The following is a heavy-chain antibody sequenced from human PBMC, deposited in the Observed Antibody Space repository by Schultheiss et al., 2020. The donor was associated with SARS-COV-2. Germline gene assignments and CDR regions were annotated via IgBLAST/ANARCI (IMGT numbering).Heavy chain of an antibody. CDR2: ISWNSGSI. D-gene: IGHD1-7*01. V-gene: IGHV3-20*04. Sequence: GESLKISCAASGFTFSSYWMSWVRQAPGKGLEWVSGISWNSGSIGYADSVKGRFTISRDNAKSSLYLQMNSLRAEDTAVYYCARDPGTTSTWFDPWGQGTLVTVSS. CDR3: ARDPGTTSTWFDP. CDR1: GFTFSSYW. J-gene: IGHJ5*02.